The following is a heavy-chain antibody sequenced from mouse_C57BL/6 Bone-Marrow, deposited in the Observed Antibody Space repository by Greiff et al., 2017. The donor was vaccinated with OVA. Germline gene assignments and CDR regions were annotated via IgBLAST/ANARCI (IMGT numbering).Heavy chain of an antibody. V-gene: IGHV1-9*01. CDR2: ILPGSGST. J-gene: IGHJ4*01. Sequence: QVQLQQSGAELMKPGASVKLSCKATGYTFTGYWIEWVKQRPGHGLEWIGEILPGSGSTNYNEKFKGKATFTADTSSNTAYMQLSSLTTEDSAIYYGARDGPPYYSNAHYAMDYWGQGTSVTVSS. D-gene: IGHD2-5*01. CDR3: ARDGPPYYSNAHYAMDY. CDR1: GYTFTGYW.